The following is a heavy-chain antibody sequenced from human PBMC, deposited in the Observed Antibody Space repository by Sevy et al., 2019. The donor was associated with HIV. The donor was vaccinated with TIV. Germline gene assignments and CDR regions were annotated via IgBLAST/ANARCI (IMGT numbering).Heavy chain of an antibody. CDR2: IKPDGSDR. CDR1: GFNFINSW. D-gene: IGHD3-16*01. CDR3: VRGGGEY. V-gene: IGHV3-7*04. J-gene: IGHJ4*02. Sequence: GGSLRLSCAASGFNFINSWMGWVRQAPGKGVECVATIKPDGSDRYYVDSVKGRFIVSRDNAKNSLFLQMNSLRDEDKAVYYCVRGGGEYWGQGALVTVSS.